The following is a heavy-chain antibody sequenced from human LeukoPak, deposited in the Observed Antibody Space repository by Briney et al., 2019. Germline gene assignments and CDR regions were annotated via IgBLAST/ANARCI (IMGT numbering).Heavy chain of an antibody. CDR3: ASLTVTTRPYYYYGMDV. D-gene: IGHD4-17*01. CDR2: IYTSGST. V-gene: IGHV4-4*07. J-gene: IGHJ6*02. Sequence: SETLSLTCTVSGGSISSYYWSWIRQPAGKGLEWIGRIYTSGSTYYNPSLKSRVTISVDTSKNQFSLKLSSVTAADTAVYYCASLTVTTRPYYYYGMDVWGQGTTVTVSS. CDR1: GGSISSYY.